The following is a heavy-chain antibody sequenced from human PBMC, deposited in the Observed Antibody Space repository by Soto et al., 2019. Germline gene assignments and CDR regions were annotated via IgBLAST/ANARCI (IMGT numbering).Heavy chain of an antibody. CDR2: IIPIFGTA. CDR3: ARLNRDGYNSIYFDY. V-gene: IGHV1-69*01. J-gene: IGHJ4*02. D-gene: IGHD5-12*01. Sequence: QVQLVQSGAEVKKPGSSVKVSCKASGGTFSSYAINWVRQAPGQGLEWMGGIIPIFGTANYAQKFQGRVTITADESTSTAYMELSSLRSEDTAVYYCARLNRDGYNSIYFDYWGQGTLVTVSS. CDR1: GGTFSSYA.